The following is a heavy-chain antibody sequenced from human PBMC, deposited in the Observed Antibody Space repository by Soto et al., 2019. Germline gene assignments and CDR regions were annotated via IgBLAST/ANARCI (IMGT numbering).Heavy chain of an antibody. J-gene: IGHJ4*02. CDR2: IKQDGSEK. CDR1: GFTFSSYW. D-gene: IGHD2-15*01. CDR3: ARDTPSVVGPDYFDN. Sequence: GSLRLSCAASGFTFSSYWMSWVRQAPGKGLEWVANIKQDGSEKYYVDSVKGRFTISRDNAKNSLYLQMNSLRAEDTAVYYCARDTPSVVGPDYFDNWGQGTLVTVSS. V-gene: IGHV3-7*01.